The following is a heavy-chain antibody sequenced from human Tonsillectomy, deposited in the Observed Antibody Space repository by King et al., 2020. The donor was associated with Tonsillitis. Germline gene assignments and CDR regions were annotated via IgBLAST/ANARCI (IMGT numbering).Heavy chain of an antibody. V-gene: IGHV3-11*06. CDR1: GYALSSNY. CDR3: ARSRSWYVDG. J-gene: IGHJ2*01. D-gene: IGHD3-10*01. CDR2: VCRPNTDT. Sequence: VQLVESGGGLVKPGGSLRLSCVASGYALSSNYMAWIRQTPGKGLEWVATVCRPNTDTDYPASVRGRFTISRDDANNLLSLQMDDLTVDDTGVYFCARSRSWYVDGGGRGTPVTVSS.